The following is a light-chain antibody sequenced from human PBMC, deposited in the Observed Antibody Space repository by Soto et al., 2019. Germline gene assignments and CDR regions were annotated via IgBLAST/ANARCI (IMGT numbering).Light chain of an antibody. CDR3: QQANSFPWT. CDR1: QGISRW. V-gene: IGKV1-12*02. J-gene: IGKJ1*01. Sequence: DIQMTQSPSSVSASVGDRVTITCRASQGISRWLAWYQQKPGKAPKLLIYAASSLQSGVPSRFSGSGSETDFTLTINSLQPEDFATYYCQQANSFPWTFGQGTKVEIK. CDR2: AAS.